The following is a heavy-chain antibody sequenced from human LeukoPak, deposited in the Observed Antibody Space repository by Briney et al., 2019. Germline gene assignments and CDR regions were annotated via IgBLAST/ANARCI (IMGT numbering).Heavy chain of an antibody. D-gene: IGHD3-22*01. Sequence: PSETLSLTCTVSGGSVNSGSYYWSWIRQPPGKGLEWIGYIFYSGSTNYNPSLKSRVTISIDTSKNQFSLNLSSVTAADTAVYYCARHVTDSSVYLYFGYWGQGTLVTVSS. CDR3: ARHVTDSSVYLYFGY. CDR2: IFYSGST. CDR1: GGSVNSGSYY. V-gene: IGHV4-61*01. J-gene: IGHJ4*02.